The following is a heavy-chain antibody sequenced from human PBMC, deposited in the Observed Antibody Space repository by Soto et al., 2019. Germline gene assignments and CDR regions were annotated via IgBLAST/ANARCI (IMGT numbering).Heavy chain of an antibody. CDR3: AREHRYYYYMDV. Sequence: GGSLRLSCAASGFTFSSYSMNWVRQAPGKGLEWVSSISSSSSYIYYADSVKGRFTISRDNAKNSLYLQMNSLRAEDTAVYYCAREHRYYYYMDVWGKGTTVTVSS. CDR2: ISSSSSYI. V-gene: IGHV3-21*01. J-gene: IGHJ6*03. CDR1: GFTFSSYS.